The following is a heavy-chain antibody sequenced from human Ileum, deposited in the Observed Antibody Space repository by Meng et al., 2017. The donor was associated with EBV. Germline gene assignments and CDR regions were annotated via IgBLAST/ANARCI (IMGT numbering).Heavy chain of an antibody. CDR3: ASGRRGTYFY. V-gene: IGHV3-23*01. CDR2: ISGSDDTT. CDR1: GFTFSSNA. Sequence: EVQLLESGGGLVQPGGSLRLSCAASGFTFSSNAMTWVRQAPGKGLEWVSVISGSDDTTYYAESVKGRFTISRDNSKNTLFLELNSVRAEDTAVYYCASGRRGTYFYWGQGTLGTVSS. D-gene: IGHD3-16*01. J-gene: IGHJ4*02.